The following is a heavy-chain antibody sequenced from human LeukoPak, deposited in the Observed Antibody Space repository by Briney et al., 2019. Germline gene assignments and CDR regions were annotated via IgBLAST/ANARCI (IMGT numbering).Heavy chain of an antibody. CDR2: ISSSSSYI. CDR3: ARGQEYSSSAGVYYYYYMDV. V-gene: IGHV3-21*01. D-gene: IGHD6-6*01. CDR1: GFTFSSYS. Sequence: GSLRLSCAASGFTFSSYSMNWVRQAPGKGLEWVSSISSSSSYIYYADSVKGRFTISRDSAKNSQYLQMNSLRAEDTAVYYCARGQEYSSSAGVYYYYYMDVWGKGTTVTVSS. J-gene: IGHJ6*03.